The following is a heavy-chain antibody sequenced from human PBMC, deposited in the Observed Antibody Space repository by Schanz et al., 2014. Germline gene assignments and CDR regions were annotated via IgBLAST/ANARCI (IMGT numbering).Heavy chain of an antibody. CDR3: ARDRSNNFDY. Sequence: QVQLVESGGGVVQPGRSLRLSCAASGFSFSTYAIHWVRQAPGKGLEWVAVISKDGSSKYSADSVKGRFTISRDNSKNTLYLQMNSLRVEDTALYYCARDRSNNFDYWGQGTLVTVSS. CDR1: GFSFSTYA. J-gene: IGHJ4*02. D-gene: IGHD2-2*01. CDR2: ISKDGSSK. V-gene: IGHV3-30*04.